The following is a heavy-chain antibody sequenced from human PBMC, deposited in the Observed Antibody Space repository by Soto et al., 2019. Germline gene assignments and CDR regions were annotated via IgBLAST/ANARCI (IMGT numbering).Heavy chain of an antibody. D-gene: IGHD4-17*01. CDR1: GDSVSSNSAA. CDR3: ARGTYDYGDQIGDWYYYGMDV. V-gene: IGHV6-1*01. Sequence: SQTLSLTCAISGDSVSSNSAAWNWIRQSPSRGLEWLGRTYYRSKWYNDYAVSVKSRITINPDTSKNQFSLQLNSVTPEDTAVYYCARGTYDYGDQIGDWYYYGMDVWGQGTTVTVSS. CDR2: TYYRSKWYN. J-gene: IGHJ6*02.